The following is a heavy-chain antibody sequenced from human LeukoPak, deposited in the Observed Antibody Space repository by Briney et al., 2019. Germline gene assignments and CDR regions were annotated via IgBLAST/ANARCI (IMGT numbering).Heavy chain of an antibody. CDR3: ARALWFGERSWFDP. V-gene: IGHV3-74*01. J-gene: IGHJ5*02. CDR1: GFTFSSYW. D-gene: IGHD3-10*01. Sequence: GGSLRLSCAASGFTFSSYWMHWVRQAPGKGLAWVSRINSDGSSTSYADSVKGRFTISRDNAKNTLYLQMNSLRAEDTAVYYCARALWFGERSWFDPWGQGTLVTVSS. CDR2: INSDGSST.